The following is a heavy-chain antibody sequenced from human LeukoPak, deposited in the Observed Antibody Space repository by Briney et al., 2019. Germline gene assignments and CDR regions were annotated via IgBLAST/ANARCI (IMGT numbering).Heavy chain of an antibody. Sequence: GGSLRLSCAASGFTFSSYGMHWVRQAPGTGLEWVAFIRYDGSNKYYADYVKGRFTIARDNSKNTLYLQMNSLRAEDTAVYYCAKTDCYNAYQYFDYWGQGTLVTVSS. D-gene: IGHD5-24*01. V-gene: IGHV3-30*02. CDR1: GFTFSSYG. J-gene: IGHJ4*02. CDR2: IRYDGSNK. CDR3: AKTDCYNAYQYFDY.